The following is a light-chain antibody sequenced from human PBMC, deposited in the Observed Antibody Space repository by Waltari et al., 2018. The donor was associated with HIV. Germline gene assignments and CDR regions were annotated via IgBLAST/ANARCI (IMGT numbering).Light chain of an antibody. CDR2: DVN. CDR1: SSDVGDYNY. CDR3: CSYADDYTWV. Sequence: QSALTQPRSVSGSPGQSVTISCTGTSSDVGDYNYVSWYQQHPGKAPKLMIFDVNKRPSGVPDRFSGSKSGNMASLTISGLQAEDEADYYCCSYADDYTWVFGGGTKLTVL. J-gene: IGLJ3*02. V-gene: IGLV2-11*01.